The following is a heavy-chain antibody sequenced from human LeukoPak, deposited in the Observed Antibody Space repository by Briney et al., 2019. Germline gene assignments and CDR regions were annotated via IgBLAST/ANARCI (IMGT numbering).Heavy chain of an antibody. D-gene: IGHD3-10*01. CDR3: ARAGDFYYYGMDV. CDR1: GYSFSSYD. V-gene: IGHV1-8*01. CDR2: MNPNSAYT. J-gene: IGHJ6*02. Sequence: GASVKVSCKTSGYSFSSYDINWVRQAPGQGLEWMGWMNPNSAYTGFAEKFQGRVTMTRNTSISTAYMELSRLRSDDTAVYYCARAGDFYYYGMDVWGQGTTVTVSS.